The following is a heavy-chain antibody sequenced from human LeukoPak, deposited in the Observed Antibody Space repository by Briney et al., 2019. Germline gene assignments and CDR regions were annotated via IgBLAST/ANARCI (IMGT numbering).Heavy chain of an antibody. V-gene: IGHV3-30*18. CDR3: AKDSTTVLDY. Sequence: PGRSLRLSCAASGFSFSGYGMHWARQAPGKGLEWVALISCDGSKKYYADSVKGRFTISRDNFENTLHLQMNSLRSEDTAMYYCAKDSTTVLDYWGQGTLVTVSS. D-gene: IGHD2-2*01. CDR1: GFSFSGYG. CDR2: ISCDGSKK. J-gene: IGHJ4*02.